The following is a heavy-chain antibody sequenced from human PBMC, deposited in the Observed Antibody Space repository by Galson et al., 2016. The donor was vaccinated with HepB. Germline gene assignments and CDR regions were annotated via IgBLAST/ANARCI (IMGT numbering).Heavy chain of an antibody. Sequence: VSCKASGDTFTNYAVHWVRQAPGQWLEWMGWINTGNGATKYSQKFQGRVTFTRDTSANIAYMELGSLSSEDTAVYYFTLGCSRTFCSPLRYFDLWGRGTLVTVSS. CDR2: INTGNGAT. CDR1: GDTFTNYA. D-gene: IGHD2-2*01. V-gene: IGHV1-3*04. J-gene: IGHJ2*01. CDR3: TLGCSRTFCSPLRYFDL.